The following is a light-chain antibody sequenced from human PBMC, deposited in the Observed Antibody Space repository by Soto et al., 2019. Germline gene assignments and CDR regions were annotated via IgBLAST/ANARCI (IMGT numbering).Light chain of an antibody. Sequence: EIVLTQSPGTLSLSPGERATLSCRASQSVSSSYLAWYQQKPDQAPMLLIYGASSRATGIPATFSGSGSGTDFTLTISRLEPEDFAVYYCQQYGSSPPVTFGGGTKVEIK. CDR1: QSVSSSY. CDR2: GAS. CDR3: QQYGSSPPVT. V-gene: IGKV3-20*01. J-gene: IGKJ4*01.